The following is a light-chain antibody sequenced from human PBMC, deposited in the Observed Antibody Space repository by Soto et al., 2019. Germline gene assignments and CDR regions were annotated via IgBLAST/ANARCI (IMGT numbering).Light chain of an antibody. CDR3: QQYTQSPT. CDR1: HNVVRK. J-gene: IGKJ4*01. CDR2: GAS. Sequence: IVVTQSPVTLSVSLGDRATLSCRASHNVVRKLAWYQLKPGQAPSLLIFGASTRHSGVPSRFSGSGSGTDFTLTIHSLQPEDFAVYYCQQYTQSPTFGEGTKVDIK. V-gene: IGKV3-15*01.